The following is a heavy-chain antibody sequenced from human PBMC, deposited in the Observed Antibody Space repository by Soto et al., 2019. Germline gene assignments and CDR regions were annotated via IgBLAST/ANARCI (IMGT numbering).Heavy chain of an antibody. Sequence: GGSLRLSCAASGFTFSSYSMNWVRQAPGKGLEWVSSISSSGGYIYYGDSVKGRFTISRDNAKNSLHLQMNSLRAEDAAVYYCARYYTSSWSQSSYYYGMDVWGQGTTVTVSS. D-gene: IGHD6-13*01. CDR2: ISSSGGYI. V-gene: IGHV3-21*06. CDR1: GFTFSSYS. J-gene: IGHJ6*02. CDR3: ARYYTSSWSQSSYYYGMDV.